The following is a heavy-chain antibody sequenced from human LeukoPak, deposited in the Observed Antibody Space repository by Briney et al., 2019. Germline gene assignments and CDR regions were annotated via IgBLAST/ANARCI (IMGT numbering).Heavy chain of an antibody. CDR1: GGSFSGFY. Sequence: SETLSLTCAVSGGSFSGFYWSWIRRPPGKGLEWIGEISHSGRTNYNPSLKSRVTVSVDTSKNQFSLKLTSVTAADSAVYFCARGPLLGDDYDPPFRYWGQGTLVTVSS. CDR3: ARGPLLGDDYDPPFRY. V-gene: IGHV4-34*01. D-gene: IGHD4/OR15-4a*01. J-gene: IGHJ4*02. CDR2: ISHSGRT.